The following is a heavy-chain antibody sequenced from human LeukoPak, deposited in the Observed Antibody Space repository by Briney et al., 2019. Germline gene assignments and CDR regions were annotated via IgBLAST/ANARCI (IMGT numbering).Heavy chain of an antibody. Sequence: SETLSLTCTVSGGSISSYYWSWIRQPPGKGLEWIGYIYYSGSANYNPSLKSRVTISVDTSKNQFSLKLSSVTAADTAVYYRARAGRPGRFGRDGMDVWGQGTTVTVSS. V-gene: IGHV4-59*08. CDR2: IYYSGSA. CDR3: ARAGRPGRFGRDGMDV. D-gene: IGHD1-26*01. CDR1: GGSISSYY. J-gene: IGHJ6*02.